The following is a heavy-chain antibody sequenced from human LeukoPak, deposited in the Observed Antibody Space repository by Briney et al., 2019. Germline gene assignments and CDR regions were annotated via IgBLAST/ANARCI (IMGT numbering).Heavy chain of an antibody. CDR3: ARRSTMIEPEPFDY. J-gene: IGHJ4*02. CDR1: GYTFTSYG. Sequence: ASVKVSCKASGYTFTSYGISWVRQAPGQGLEWMGWISAYNGNTNYAQKLQGRVTMTTDTSTSTAYMELRSLRSDDTAVYYCARRSTMIEPEPFDYWGQGTLVTVSS. V-gene: IGHV1-18*01. CDR2: ISAYNGNT. D-gene: IGHD3-22*01.